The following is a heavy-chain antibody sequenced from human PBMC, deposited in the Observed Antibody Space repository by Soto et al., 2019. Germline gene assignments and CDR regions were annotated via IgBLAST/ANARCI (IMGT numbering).Heavy chain of an antibody. CDR1: GGTFSSYA. CDR2: IIPIFGTA. V-gene: IGHV1-69*01. CDR3: ARRAYCSGGSCYSFSWFDP. D-gene: IGHD2-15*01. Sequence: VPLVQSGAEVKKPGSSVKVSCKASGGTFSSYAIGWVRQAPGQGLEWMGGIIPIFGTANYAQKFQGRVTITADESTSTAYMELSSLRSEDTAVYYCARRAYCSGGSCYSFSWFDPWGQGTLVTVSS. J-gene: IGHJ5*02.